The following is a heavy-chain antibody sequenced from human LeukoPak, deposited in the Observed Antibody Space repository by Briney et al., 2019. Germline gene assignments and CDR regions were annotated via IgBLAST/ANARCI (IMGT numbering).Heavy chain of an antibody. CDR2: ISSSSSYI. J-gene: IGHJ3*02. Sequence: GGSLRLSCAASGFTFSSYSMNWVRQAPGKGLEWVSSISSSSSYIYYADSVKGRFTISRDNAKNSLYLQMNSLSAEDTAVYYCARGLYNWNYVGAFDIWGQGTMVTVSS. V-gene: IGHV3-21*01. CDR3: ARGLYNWNYVGAFDI. D-gene: IGHD1-7*01. CDR1: GFTFSSYS.